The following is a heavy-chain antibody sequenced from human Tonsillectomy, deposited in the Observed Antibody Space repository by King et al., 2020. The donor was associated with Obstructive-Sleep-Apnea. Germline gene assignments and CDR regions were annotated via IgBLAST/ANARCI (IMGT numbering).Heavy chain of an antibody. CDR2: IWSDGSNT. Sequence: QLVKSGGGVVQPGGSLRLSCAASGFTFSTYGLHWVRQAPGKGLEWVAFIWSDGSNTHYADSVKGRFTISRDTSKKTLYLQISSLRAEDTALYYCARDGISGIDYWGQGVLVTVSS. CDR3: ARDGISGIDY. V-gene: IGHV3-33*01. J-gene: IGHJ4*02. D-gene: IGHD1-14*01. CDR1: GFTFSTYG.